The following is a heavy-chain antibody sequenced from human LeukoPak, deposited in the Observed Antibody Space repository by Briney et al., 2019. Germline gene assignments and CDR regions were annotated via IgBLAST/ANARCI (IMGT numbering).Heavy chain of an antibody. J-gene: IGHJ6*02. CDR1: GGSISSYY. Sequence: SETLSLTCTVSGGSISSYYWSWIRQPPGKGLEWIGYIYYSGSTNYNPSLKSRVTISVDTSKNQFSLKLSSVTAADTAVYYCARHDGYGQKRYYYGMDVWGQGTMVTVSS. CDR3: ARHDGYGQKRYYYGMDV. CDR2: IYYSGST. V-gene: IGHV4-59*08. D-gene: IGHD5-18*01.